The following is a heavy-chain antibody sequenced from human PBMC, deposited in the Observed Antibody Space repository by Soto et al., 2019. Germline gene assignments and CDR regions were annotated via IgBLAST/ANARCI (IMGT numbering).Heavy chain of an antibody. J-gene: IGHJ4*02. V-gene: IGHV3-64D*06. CDR2: ISTNGGST. Sequence: GWSLRLSCSASGFTFSIYAMHWVRQAQGKGLEYVSSISTNGGSTDYADSVKGRFTISRDNSKNTVYLQMSSLRVEDTAVYYCVKGEYYYDSSGYYPFDYWGQGTLVTVSS. D-gene: IGHD3-22*01. CDR3: VKGEYYYDSSGYYPFDY. CDR1: GFTFSIYA.